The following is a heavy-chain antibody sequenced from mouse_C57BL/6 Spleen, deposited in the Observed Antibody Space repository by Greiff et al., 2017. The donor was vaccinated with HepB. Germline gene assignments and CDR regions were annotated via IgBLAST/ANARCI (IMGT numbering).Heavy chain of an antibody. CDR2: IYPGDGDT. CDR3: ARYPDSAWFAY. V-gene: IGHV1-82*01. D-gene: IGHD3-1*01. J-gene: IGHJ3*01. Sequence: VQLQQSGPELVKPGASVKISCKASGYAFSSSWMNWVKQRPGKGLEWIGRIYPGDGDTNYNGKFKGKATLTADKSSSTAYMQLSSLTSEDSAVYFCARYPDSAWFAYWGQGTLLTVSA. CDR1: GYAFSSSW.